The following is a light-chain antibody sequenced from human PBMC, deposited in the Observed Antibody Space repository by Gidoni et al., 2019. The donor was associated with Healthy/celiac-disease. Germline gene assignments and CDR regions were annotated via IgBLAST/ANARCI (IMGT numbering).Light chain of an antibody. CDR3: QQYNNWPLWT. V-gene: IGKV3-15*01. J-gene: IGKJ1*01. CDR2: GAS. Sequence: EIVMTQSPATLSVSPGERATLSCRASQSVSSNLAWYQQKPGQAPRLLIYGASTRATGIPASFSGSGSGTEFTLTISSLQSEDFAVYYCQQYNNWPLWTFXXXTKVEIK. CDR1: QSVSSN.